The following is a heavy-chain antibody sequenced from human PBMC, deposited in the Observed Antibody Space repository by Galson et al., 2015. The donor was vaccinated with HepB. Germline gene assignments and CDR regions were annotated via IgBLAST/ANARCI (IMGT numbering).Heavy chain of an antibody. V-gene: IGHV3-7*03. J-gene: IGHJ6*02. CDR2: IKEDGSEE. D-gene: IGHD6-6*01. CDR1: GFTFSTYW. Sequence: SLRLSCAASGFTFSTYWMTWVRQAPGKGLEWVANIKEDGSEEYYVDSVEGRFTISRDNARKSLYLQMNSLRADDTAVYYCATSSIGARSFYYYHNGMDIWGQGTPVTVSS. CDR3: ATSSIGARSFYYYHNGMDI.